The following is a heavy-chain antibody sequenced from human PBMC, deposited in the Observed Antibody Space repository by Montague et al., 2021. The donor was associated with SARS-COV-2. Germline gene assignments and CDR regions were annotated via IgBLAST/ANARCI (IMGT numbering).Heavy chain of an antibody. CDR2: TYYRSKWYN. CDR3: ARTSASSDY. D-gene: IGHD1-26*01. Sequence: CAISGDSVSVNSVAWNWIRQSPAIGLEWLVRTYYRSKWYNDYAVSVKSRITINPDTSKNQISLQLNSVTPEDTAVYYCARTSASSDYWGQGTLVTVSS. CDR1: GDSVSVNSVA. V-gene: IGHV6-1*01. J-gene: IGHJ4*02.